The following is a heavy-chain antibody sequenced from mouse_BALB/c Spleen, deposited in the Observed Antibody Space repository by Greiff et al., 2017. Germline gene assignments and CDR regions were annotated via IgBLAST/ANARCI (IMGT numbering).Heavy chain of an antibody. D-gene: IGHD1-1*01. V-gene: IGHV3-2*02. CDR1: GYSITSDYA. Sequence: VQLQQPGPGLVKPSQSLSLTCTVTGYSITSDYAWNWIRQFPGNKLEWMGYISYSGSTSYNPSLKSRIFITRDTSKNQFFLQLNSVTTEDTATYYCANVLPQFDVWGAGTTVTVSS. CDR2: ISYSGST. J-gene: IGHJ1*01. CDR3: ANVLPQFDV.